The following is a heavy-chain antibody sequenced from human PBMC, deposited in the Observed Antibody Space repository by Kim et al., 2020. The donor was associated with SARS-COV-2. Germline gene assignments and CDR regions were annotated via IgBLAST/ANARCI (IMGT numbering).Heavy chain of an antibody. D-gene: IGHD5-12*01. J-gene: IGHJ3*02. V-gene: IGHV4-4*02. Sequence: SETLSLTCAVSGGSISSSNWWSWVRQPPGKGLEWIGEIYHSGSTNYNPSLKSRVTISVDKSKNQFSLKLSSVTAADTAVYYCARAFRLKYSGYGLGGWGAFDIWGQGTMVTVSS. CDR1: GGSISSSNW. CDR2: IYHSGST. CDR3: ARAFRLKYSGYGLGGWGAFDI.